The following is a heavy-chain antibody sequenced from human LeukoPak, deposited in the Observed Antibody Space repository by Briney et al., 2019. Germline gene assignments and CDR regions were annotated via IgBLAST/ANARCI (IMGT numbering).Heavy chain of an antibody. CDR3: ARHIGRVSGSMGAFDI. CDR1: GGSISSGSYY. Sequence: SETLSLTCTVSGGSISSGSYYWGWIRQPPGKGLEWMGSIYYSGTTYYSPSLKSRVTISVDTSKNQFSLRLSSVTAADTAVYYCARHIGRVSGSMGAFDIWGQGTMVTVSS. D-gene: IGHD6-19*01. J-gene: IGHJ3*02. CDR2: IYYSGTT. V-gene: IGHV4-39*01.